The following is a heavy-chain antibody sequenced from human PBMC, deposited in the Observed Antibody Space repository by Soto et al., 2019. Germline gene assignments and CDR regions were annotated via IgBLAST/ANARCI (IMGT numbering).Heavy chain of an antibody. CDR1: GGSISSYY. CDR3: TIVRVADSALDH. V-gene: IGHV4-59*01. CDR2: IYYSGST. Sequence: PSETLSLTCTVSGGSISSYYWSWIRQPPRKGLEWIGYIYYSGSTNYNPSLKSRVTISVDTSKNTLFLHMSNLRAEDTAMYYCTIVRVADSALDHWGQGTLVTVSS. D-gene: IGHD3-10*02. J-gene: IGHJ4*02.